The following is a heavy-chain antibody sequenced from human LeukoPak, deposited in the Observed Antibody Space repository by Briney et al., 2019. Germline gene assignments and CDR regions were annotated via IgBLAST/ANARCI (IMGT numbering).Heavy chain of an antibody. CDR1: GFTFDDYA. CDR2: ISGDGGST. Sequence: GGSLRLSCAASGFTFDDYAMHWVRQAPGKGLEWVSLISGDGGSTYYADSVKGRFTISRDNSKNSLYLQMNGLRTEDTALYYCAKDSALYDSSGPVYYYYYMDVWGKGTTVTVSS. J-gene: IGHJ6*03. CDR3: AKDSALYDSSGPVYYYYYMDV. V-gene: IGHV3-43*02. D-gene: IGHD3-22*01.